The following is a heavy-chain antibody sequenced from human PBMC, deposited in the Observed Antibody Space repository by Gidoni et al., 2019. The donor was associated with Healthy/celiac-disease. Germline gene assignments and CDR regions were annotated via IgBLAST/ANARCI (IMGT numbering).Heavy chain of an antibody. J-gene: IGHJ4*02. D-gene: IGHD6-13*01. Sequence: QLQLQESGPGLVKLLETLSLTCTVSGGSISSSSSYWGWIRQPPRKGLAWFGSIVYSWITYYTPSRKSRVTISVDTSKNQFSLKLSSVTAADTAVYSCARPRYSSSWYYFDYWGQGTLVTVSS. V-gene: IGHV4-39*01. CDR1: GGSISSSSSY. CDR2: IVYSWIT. CDR3: ARPRYSSSWYYFDY.